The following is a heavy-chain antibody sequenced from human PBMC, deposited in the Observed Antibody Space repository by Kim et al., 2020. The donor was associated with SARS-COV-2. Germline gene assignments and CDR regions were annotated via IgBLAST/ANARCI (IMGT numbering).Heavy chain of an antibody. CDR2: ISWNSGSI. Sequence: GGSLRLSCAASGFTFDDYAMHWVRQAPGKGLEWVSGISWNSGSIGYADSVKGRFTISRDNAKNSLYLQMNSLRAEDTALYYCAKDLSIAVAGHFDYWGQGTLVTVSS. J-gene: IGHJ4*02. D-gene: IGHD6-19*01. V-gene: IGHV3-9*01. CDR3: AKDLSIAVAGHFDY. CDR1: GFTFDDYA.